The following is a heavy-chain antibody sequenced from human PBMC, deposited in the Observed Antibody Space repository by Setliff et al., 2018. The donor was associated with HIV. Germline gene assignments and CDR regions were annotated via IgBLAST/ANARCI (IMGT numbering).Heavy chain of an antibody. Sequence: SCAASGFPFSSYEMNWVRQAPGKGLEWVSYISSSGSTIYYADSVKGRFTISRDNTKNSLYLQMNSLRAEDTAVYYCARGSGYDKGAYHYYYGMDVWGQGTTVTVSS. CDR2: ISSSGSTI. CDR1: GFPFSSYE. J-gene: IGHJ6*02. D-gene: IGHD5-12*01. V-gene: IGHV3-48*03. CDR3: ARGSGYDKGAYHYYYGMDV.